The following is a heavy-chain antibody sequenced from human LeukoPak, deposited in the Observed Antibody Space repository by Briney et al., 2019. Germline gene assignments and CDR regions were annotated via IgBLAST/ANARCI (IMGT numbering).Heavy chain of an antibody. CDR2: IIPIFGTA. D-gene: IGHD3-3*01. Sequence: SVKVSCKASGGTFSSYAISWVRQAPGQGLEWMGGIIPIFGTANYAQKFQGRVTITTDESTSTAYTELSSLRSEDTAVYYCASPRYYDFWSGNLGFDYWGQGTLVTVSS. CDR3: ASPRYYDFWSGNLGFDY. CDR1: GGTFSSYA. J-gene: IGHJ4*02. V-gene: IGHV1-69*05.